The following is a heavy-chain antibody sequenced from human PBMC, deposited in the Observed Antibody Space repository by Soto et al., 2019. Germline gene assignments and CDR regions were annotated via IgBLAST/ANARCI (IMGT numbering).Heavy chain of an antibody. CDR2: IKQDGSEK. CDR3: ARGGVERFTVTTNWYFDL. D-gene: IGHD4-17*01. V-gene: IGHV3-7*01. Sequence: GGSLRLSCAASGFTFSSYWMSWVRQAPGKGLEWVANIKQDGSEKYYVDSVKGRFTISRDNAKNSLYLQMNSLRAEDTAVYYCARGGVERFTVTTNWYFDLWGRGTLVTVSS. J-gene: IGHJ2*01. CDR1: GFTFSSYW.